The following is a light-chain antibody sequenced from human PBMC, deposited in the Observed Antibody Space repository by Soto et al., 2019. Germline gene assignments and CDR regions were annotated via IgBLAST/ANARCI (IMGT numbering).Light chain of an antibody. CDR1: QIVLYSSNNKNY. CDR2: WAS. Sequence: DIVMTQSPYSLAVSLGERATINCRSSQIVLYSSNNKNYLAWYQQKPGQPPKLLIYWASTRESGVPDRFSGSGSGTDFTLTISSLQAEDVAVYYCQQYYSTPPAFGQGTKVDIK. V-gene: IGKV4-1*01. CDR3: QQYYSTPPA. J-gene: IGKJ1*01.